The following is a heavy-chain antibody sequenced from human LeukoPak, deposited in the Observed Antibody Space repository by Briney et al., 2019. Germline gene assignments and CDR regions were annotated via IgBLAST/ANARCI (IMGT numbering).Heavy chain of an antibody. D-gene: IGHD3-22*01. CDR3: ARGLDYDSSGIMGVSDY. Sequence: WASVKVSCKASGGTFSSYAISWVRQAPGQGLEWMGRIIPILGIANYAQKFQGRVTITADKSTSTAYMELSSLRSEDTAVYYCARGLDYDSSGIMGVSDYWGQGTLVTVSS. CDR1: GGTFSSYA. V-gene: IGHV1-69*04. J-gene: IGHJ4*02. CDR2: IIPILGIA.